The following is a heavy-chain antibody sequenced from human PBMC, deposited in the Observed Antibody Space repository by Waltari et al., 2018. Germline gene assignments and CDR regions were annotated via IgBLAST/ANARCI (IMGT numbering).Heavy chain of an antibody. J-gene: IGHJ4*02. V-gene: IGHV3-20*04. Sequence: EVQLVESGGGVVRPGGSLSLSCTTSGFAFDDYGMAWVRQAPGQGLEWVSGINWNGESTGYADSLKDRFTISRDNAKNSLYLQMNSLRSEDTAFYFCARVDSSGYYYVMSDWGQGTLVIVSS. D-gene: IGHD3-22*01. CDR3: ARVDSSGYYYVMSD. CDR1: GFAFDDYG. CDR2: INWNGEST.